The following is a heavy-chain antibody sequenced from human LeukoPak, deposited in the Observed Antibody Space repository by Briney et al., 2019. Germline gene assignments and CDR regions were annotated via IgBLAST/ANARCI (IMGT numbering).Heavy chain of an antibody. CDR1: GGTFSSYA. CDR2: IIAIFGTA. CDR3: ARGRASAAQFDH. Sequence: SVKVSCKASGGTFSSYAISWVRQAPGQGLEWMGGIIAIFGTANHAQKFQGRVTITTDESTSTAYMELTSLRSEDTAVYYCARGRASAAQFDHWGQGILVTVSS. J-gene: IGHJ5*02. D-gene: IGHD6-19*01. V-gene: IGHV1-69*05.